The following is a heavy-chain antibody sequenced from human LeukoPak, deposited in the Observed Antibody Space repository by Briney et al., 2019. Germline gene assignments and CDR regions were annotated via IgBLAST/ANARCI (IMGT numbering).Heavy chain of an antibody. CDR3: AATIKRDYGDTNLDY. J-gene: IGHJ4*02. V-gene: IGHV4-59*01. Sequence: PSETLSLTCTVPGDSMSRYYWSWIRQPPGKGLEWIGYMNNGVHKYYNLSLKSRVTISGATSKNQLSLKLTSVTAADTAVYYCAATIKRDYGDTNLDYWGQGTLVTASS. CDR1: GDSMSRYY. CDR2: MNNGVHK. D-gene: IGHD4/OR15-4a*01.